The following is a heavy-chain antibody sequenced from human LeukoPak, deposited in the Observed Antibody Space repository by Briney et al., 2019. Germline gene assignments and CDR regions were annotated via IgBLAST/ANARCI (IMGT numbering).Heavy chain of an antibody. D-gene: IGHD4-17*01. CDR2: INPNSGGT. V-gene: IGHV1-2*02. CDR1: GYTFTGYY. J-gene: IGHJ4*02. Sequence: ASVKVSCKASGYTFTGYYMHWVRQAPGQGLEWMGWINPNSGGTNYAQKFQGRVTMTRDTSISTAYMELSRLRSEDTAVYYCARGKTTDIYYFDYWGQGTLVTVSS. CDR3: ARGKTTDIYYFDY.